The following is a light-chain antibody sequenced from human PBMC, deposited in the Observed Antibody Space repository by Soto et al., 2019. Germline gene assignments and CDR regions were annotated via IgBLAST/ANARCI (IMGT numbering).Light chain of an antibody. J-gene: IGKJ2*01. Sequence: DIVLTQSPGTLSLSPGDRATLSCRASQSVSSNLAWYQQKPGQAPRLLIYGASTRATGIPARFSGSGSGTEFTLTISSLQSEDFAVYYCQHYNNWPMYTFGQGT. CDR3: QHYNNWPMYT. CDR2: GAS. V-gene: IGKV3-15*01. CDR1: QSVSSN.